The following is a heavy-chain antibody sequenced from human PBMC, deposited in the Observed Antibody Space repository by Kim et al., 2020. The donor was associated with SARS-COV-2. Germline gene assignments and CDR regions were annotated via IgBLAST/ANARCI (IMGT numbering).Heavy chain of an antibody. D-gene: IGHD6-13*01. CDR3: AKGQQQLVWDLFDY. J-gene: IGHJ4*02. CDR1: GFTFGDYA. V-gene: IGHV3-9*01. CDR2: ISWNSGSI. Sequence: GGSLRLSCAASGFTFGDYAMHWVRQAPGKGLEWVSGISWNSGSIGYADSVKGRFTISRDNAKNSLYLQMNSLRAEDTALYYCAKGQQQLVWDLFDYWGQGTLVTVSS.